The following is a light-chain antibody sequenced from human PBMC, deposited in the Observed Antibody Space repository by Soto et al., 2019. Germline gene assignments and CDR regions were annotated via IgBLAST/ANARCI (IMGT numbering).Light chain of an antibody. CDR3: SSYAV. CDR1: SSDVGGYNY. CDR2: EVS. Sequence: QSALTQPPSASGSPGQSVTISCTGTSSDVGGYNYVSWYQQHPGKAPKLMIYEVSKRPSGVPDRFSGSKSGNTASLTVSGLQAEDEADYYCSSYAVFGTGTKATVL. J-gene: IGLJ1*01. V-gene: IGLV2-8*01.